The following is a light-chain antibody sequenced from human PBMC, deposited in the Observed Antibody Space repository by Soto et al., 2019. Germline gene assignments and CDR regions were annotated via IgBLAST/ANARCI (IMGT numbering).Light chain of an antibody. V-gene: IGKV4-1*01. J-gene: IGKJ2*01. Sequence: DIVMTQSPDSLAVSLGERATINCKSSQSVLYNSNNKNYLAWYQLKPGQPPRLLISWASTRESGVPERFSGSGSGTDFPLTISSLQAEDVAVYYCQQYFSTPYAFGQGTKLEIK. CDR1: QSVLYNSNNKNY. CDR3: QQYFSTPYA. CDR2: WAS.